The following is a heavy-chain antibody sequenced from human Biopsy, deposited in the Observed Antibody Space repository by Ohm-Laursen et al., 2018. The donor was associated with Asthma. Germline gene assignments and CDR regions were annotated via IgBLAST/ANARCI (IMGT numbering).Heavy chain of an antibody. CDR3: ARAVSSSSYWYFDL. CDR1: GDAMSTSGSY. J-gene: IGHJ2*01. Sequence: GTLSLTCIVSGDAMSTSGSYWGWIRQSPGKGLEWIGSIYYSGRTYYNPSLESRVTISADTSKTHFSLKSTSVTAADTAVYYCARAVSSSSYWYFDLWGRGDLVTVSS. V-gene: IGHV4-39*02. D-gene: IGHD6-6*01. CDR2: IYYSGRT.